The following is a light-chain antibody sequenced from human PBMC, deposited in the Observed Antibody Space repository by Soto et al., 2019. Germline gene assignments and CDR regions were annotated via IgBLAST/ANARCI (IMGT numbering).Light chain of an antibody. CDR2: EVS. V-gene: IGLV2-8*01. CDR3: SSYAGSNNYF. CDR1: SSDVGDYNY. J-gene: IGLJ1*01. Sequence: QSVLTQPPSASGSPGQSVTISCTGSSSDVGDYNYVSWYQQHPGKAPKLMIYEVSKRPSGVPDRFSGSKSGNTASLTVSGLQAEDEADYYCSSYAGSNNYFFGTGTKLTVL.